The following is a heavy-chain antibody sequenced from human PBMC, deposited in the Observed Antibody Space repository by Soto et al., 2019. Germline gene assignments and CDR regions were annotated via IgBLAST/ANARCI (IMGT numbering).Heavy chain of an antibody. CDR1: GFTFSNAW. V-gene: IGHV3-15*07. J-gene: IGHJ6*02. Sequence: EVQLVESGGGLVKPGGSLRLSCAASGFTFSNAWMNWVRQAPGKGLEWVGRIKSKTDGGTTGYAAHVKGRSTISRDDSQNTLYLQMNSLKTKDTPVYYCATEPYQYYLFGMDVWGHGTTVTVSS. CDR3: ATEPYQYYLFGMDV. CDR2: IKSKTDGGTT.